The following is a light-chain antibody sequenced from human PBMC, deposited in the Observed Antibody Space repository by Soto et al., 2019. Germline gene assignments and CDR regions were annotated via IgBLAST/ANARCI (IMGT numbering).Light chain of an antibody. CDR3: SSYTSSSTLPYV. J-gene: IGLJ1*01. Sequence: QSALAQPPSASGSPGQSVTISCTGTASDVGGYNYVSWFQHHPGNAPKLIIYEVTKRPSGVPDRFSGSKSGNTASLTVSGLQVEDEAEYYCSSYTSSSTLPYVFGTGTKVTVL. CDR2: EVT. CDR1: ASDVGGYNY. V-gene: IGLV2-8*01.